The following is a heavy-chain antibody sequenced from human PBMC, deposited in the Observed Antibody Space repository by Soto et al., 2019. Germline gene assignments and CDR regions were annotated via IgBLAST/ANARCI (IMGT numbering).Heavy chain of an antibody. CDR3: ARGESNDRQVALDI. J-gene: IGHJ3*02. CDR2: INHNGNN. V-gene: IGHV4-34*01. Sequence: SETLSLTCVVSGGSFSSYYYSLIRQSPGKGLEWIGEINHNGNNNYSPSLKSRVTMSLDKYKNQFSLKLNSVTAADTAVYYCARGESNDRQVALDICGQ. CDR1: GGSFSSYY.